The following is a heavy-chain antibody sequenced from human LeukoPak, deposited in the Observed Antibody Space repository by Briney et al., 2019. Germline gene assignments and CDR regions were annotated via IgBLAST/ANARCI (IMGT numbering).Heavy chain of an antibody. J-gene: IGHJ4*02. CDR3: VTARKRDTWNPRF. V-gene: IGHV1-24*01. Sequence: ALVKVSCKVSGYTLIELPMHWVRQAPGKGLEWMGGFDPEDSVTLYAEKFQGRVTMTEDTSTGTAYMQLNSLTSEDTAVYYCVTARKRDTWNPRFWGQGTLVSVSS. CDR1: GYTLIELP. CDR2: FDPEDSVT. D-gene: IGHD1-20*01.